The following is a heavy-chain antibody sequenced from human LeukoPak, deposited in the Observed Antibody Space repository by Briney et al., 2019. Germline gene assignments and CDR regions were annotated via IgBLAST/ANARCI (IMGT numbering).Heavy chain of an antibody. V-gene: IGHV4-34*01. CDR2: INHSGST. J-gene: IGHJ3*02. D-gene: IGHD2-21*02. CDR3: ARGRSIVVVTAMGAFDI. CDR1: GGSFSGYY. Sequence: PSETLSLTCAVYGGSFSGYYWSWIRQPPGKGLEWIGEINHSGSTNYNPSLKSRVTISVDTSKNQFSLKLSSVTAADTAVYYCARGRSIVVVTAMGAFDIWGQGTMVTVSS.